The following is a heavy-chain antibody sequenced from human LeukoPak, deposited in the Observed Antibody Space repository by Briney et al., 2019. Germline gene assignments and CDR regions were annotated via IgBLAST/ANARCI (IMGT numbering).Heavy chain of an antibody. V-gene: IGHV1-3*01. Sequence: ASVKVSCKASGYTFTSYAMHWVRQAPGQRLEWMGWINAGNGNTKYSQKFQGRVTINRDTSASTAYMELGSLRSEYTAVYYCARSYYGSGSHWGMDVWGKGTTVTVSS. CDR3: ARSYYGSGSHWGMDV. J-gene: IGHJ6*04. D-gene: IGHD3-10*01. CDR1: GYTFTSYA. CDR2: INAGNGNT.